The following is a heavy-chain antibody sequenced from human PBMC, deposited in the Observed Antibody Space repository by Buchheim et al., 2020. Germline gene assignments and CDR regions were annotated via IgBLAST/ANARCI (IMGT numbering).Heavy chain of an antibody. J-gene: IGHJ5*02. Sequence: QAQLQESGPGLVKPSQTLSLTCTVSGDSITSDDYYWTWIRQPAGKGLEWIGRIYINGRTSYSPSLMSRATISLDTSKNQFSLKLSSMTAADTAVYYCARDRTGLGWFDPWGQGTL. CDR1: GDSITSDDYY. V-gene: IGHV4-61*02. D-gene: IGHD3/OR15-3a*01. CDR3: ARDRTGLGWFDP. CDR2: IYINGRT.